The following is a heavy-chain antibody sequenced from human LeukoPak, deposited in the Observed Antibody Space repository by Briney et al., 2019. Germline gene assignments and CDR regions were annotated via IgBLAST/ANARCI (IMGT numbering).Heavy chain of an antibody. CDR2: ISSSSSYI. Sequence: PGGSLRLSCAASGFTFSSYSMNWVRQAPGKGLEWVSSISSSSSYIYYADSVKGRFTISRDNAKNSLYLQMNSLRAEDTAVYYCARVGSGSSSHGYYYMDVWGKGTAVTVSS. V-gene: IGHV3-21*01. CDR3: ARVGSGSSSHGYYYMDV. D-gene: IGHD6-6*01. J-gene: IGHJ6*03. CDR1: GFTFSSYS.